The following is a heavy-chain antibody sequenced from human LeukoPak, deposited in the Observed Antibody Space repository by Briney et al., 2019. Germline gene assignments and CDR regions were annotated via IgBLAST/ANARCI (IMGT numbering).Heavy chain of an antibody. CDR3: MRDGGSSNYWFDP. D-gene: IGHD4-11*01. J-gene: IGHJ5*02. CDR2: INHRGTT. Sequence: SETLSLTCAVYGGSFSVYYWSWLRQPPGKGLEGIGEINHRGTTNYNPPLKSRVTISVDTSKNQFSLKLSSVTAADTAVYYCMRDGGSSNYWFDPWGQGTLVTVSS. V-gene: IGHV4-34*01. CDR1: GGSFSVYY.